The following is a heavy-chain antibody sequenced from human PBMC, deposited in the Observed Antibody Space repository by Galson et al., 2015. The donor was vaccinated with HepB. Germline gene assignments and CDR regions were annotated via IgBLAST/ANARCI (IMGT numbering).Heavy chain of an antibody. Sequence: SLRLSCAASGFTFRSYGMHWVRQAPGKGLEWVAVISYDGSKINYADSVKGRFTISRDNSENTVFLQMKSLRAGDTAVYYCAKGAGDITFDYWGQGTLVTVSS. J-gene: IGHJ4*02. CDR2: ISYDGSKI. CDR3: AKGAGDITFDY. CDR1: GFTFRSYG. V-gene: IGHV3-30*18. D-gene: IGHD4-17*01.